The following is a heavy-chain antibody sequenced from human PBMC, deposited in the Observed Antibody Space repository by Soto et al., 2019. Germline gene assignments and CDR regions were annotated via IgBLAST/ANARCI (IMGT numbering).Heavy chain of an antibody. CDR2: ISYDEIDK. J-gene: IGHJ6*02. V-gene: IGHV3-30*18. CDR3: AKDSGYQLPDNYFYYGLDV. Sequence: GGSLRLSCAASGFSFSDCGMHWVRQAPGKGLEWVAAISYDEIDKKYASSVKGRFTVSRDNVKNTLSLQMNSLRPEDTAVYYCAKDSGYQLPDNYFYYGLDVWGQGTTVTVSS. D-gene: IGHD2-2*01. CDR1: GFSFSDCG.